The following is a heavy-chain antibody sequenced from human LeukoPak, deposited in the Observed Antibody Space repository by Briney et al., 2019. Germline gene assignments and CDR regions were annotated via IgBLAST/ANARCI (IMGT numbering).Heavy chain of an antibody. CDR1: GVSISSTSYY. V-gene: IGHV4-39*07. CDR3: ARGYDGSGYYYRNWYFDL. CDR2: IYYSGRT. Sequence: SEALSLTCTVSGVSISSTSYYWGWIRQPPGKGLEWIGSIYYSGRTYYNPSLKSRVTISVDTSKNQFSLKLSSVTAADTAVYYCARGYDGSGYYYRNWYFDLWGRGTLVAVSS. D-gene: IGHD3-22*01. J-gene: IGHJ2*01.